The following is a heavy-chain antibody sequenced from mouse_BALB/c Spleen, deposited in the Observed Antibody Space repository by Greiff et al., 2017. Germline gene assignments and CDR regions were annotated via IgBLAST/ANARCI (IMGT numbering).Heavy chain of an antibody. CDR3: AREGITTVVDWYFDV. CDR1: GYSITSGYY. D-gene: IGHD1-1*01. V-gene: IGHV3-6*02. J-gene: IGHJ1*01. Sequence: ESGPGLVKPSQSLSLTCSVTGYSITSGYYWNWLRQFPGNKLEWMGYISYDGSNNYNPSLKNRISITRDTSKNQFFLKLNSVTTEDTATYYCAREGITTVVDWYFDVWGAGTTVTVSS. CDR2: ISYDGSN.